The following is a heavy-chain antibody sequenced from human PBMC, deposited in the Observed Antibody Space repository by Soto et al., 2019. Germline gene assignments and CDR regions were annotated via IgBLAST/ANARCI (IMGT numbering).Heavy chain of an antibody. D-gene: IGHD5-18*01. CDR1: GFTFSSYS. V-gene: IGHV3-21*01. J-gene: IGHJ5*02. CDR2: ISSSSSYI. Sequence: ESGGGLVKPGGSLRLSCAASGFTFSSYSMNWVRQAPGKGLEWVSSISSSSSYIYYADSVKGRFTISRDNAKNSLYLQMNSLRAEDTAVYYCARDRRSYGAQLNWFDPWGQGTLVTVSS. CDR3: ARDRRSYGAQLNWFDP.